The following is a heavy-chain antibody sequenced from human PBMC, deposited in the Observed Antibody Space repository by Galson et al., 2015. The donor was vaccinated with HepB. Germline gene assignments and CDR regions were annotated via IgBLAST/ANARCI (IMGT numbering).Heavy chain of an antibody. J-gene: IGHJ5*02. Sequence: SVKVSCKVSGYTLTELSMHWVRQAPGKGLEWMGGFDPEDGETIYAQKFQGRVTMTEDTSTDTAYMELSSLRSEDTAVYYCATVWDSYGPWWFDPWGQGTLVTVSS. D-gene: IGHD5-18*01. CDR2: FDPEDGET. CDR3: ATVWDSYGPWWFDP. V-gene: IGHV1-24*01. CDR1: GYTLTELS.